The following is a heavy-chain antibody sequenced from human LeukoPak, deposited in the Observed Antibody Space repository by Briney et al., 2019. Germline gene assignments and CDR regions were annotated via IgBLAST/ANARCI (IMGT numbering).Heavy chain of an antibody. J-gene: IGHJ6*02. CDR2: INDSGSST. CDR3: ARDHPPPYGSGSPPPDYYYGMDV. Sequence: PGGSLRLSCAASGFTFSNYAMSWVRQAPGKGLEWVSTINDSGSSTYYADSVKGRFTISRDNSKNTLYLQMNSLRAEDTAVYYCARDHPPPYGSGSPPPDYYYGMDVWGQGTTVTVSS. D-gene: IGHD3-10*01. V-gene: IGHV3-23*01. CDR1: GFTFSNYA.